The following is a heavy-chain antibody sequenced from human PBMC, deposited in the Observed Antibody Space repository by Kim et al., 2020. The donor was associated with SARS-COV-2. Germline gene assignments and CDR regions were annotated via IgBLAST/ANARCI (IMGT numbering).Heavy chain of an antibody. J-gene: IGHJ4*02. CDR3: TTDLHDYGDLDY. Sequence: DYAATVKGRFTISRDDSKKTLYLQMNSLKTEDTAVYYGTTDLHDYGDLDYWGQGTLVTVSS. V-gene: IGHV3-15*01. D-gene: IGHD4-17*01.